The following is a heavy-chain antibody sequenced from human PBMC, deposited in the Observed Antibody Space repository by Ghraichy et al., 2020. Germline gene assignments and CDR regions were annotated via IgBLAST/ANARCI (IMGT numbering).Heavy chain of an antibody. D-gene: IGHD1-26*01. CDR1: GFTVCSNY. CDR2: IYSGGST. CDR3: AREDMGAFDI. V-gene: IGHV3-66*02. J-gene: IGHJ3*02. Sequence: GESLNISCAASGFTVCSNYMSWVRQAPGKGLEWVSVIYSGGSTYYADSVKGRFTISRDNSKNTLYLQMNSLRAEDTAVYYCAREDMGAFDIWGQGTMVTVSS.